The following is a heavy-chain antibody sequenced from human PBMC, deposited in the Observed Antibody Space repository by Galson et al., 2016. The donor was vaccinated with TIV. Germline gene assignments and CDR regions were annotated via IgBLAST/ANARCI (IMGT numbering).Heavy chain of an antibody. CDR1: GASISDYF. CDR2: MYVPGSS. D-gene: IGHD2-21*02. Sequence: LSLTCTVSGASISDYFWSWIRQSAGKGLEWVGRMYVPGSSSYNPSLESRVTMSADTSKNQFSLELSSVTAADTAVYYCARGYWVTYTDRPFFDFWGQGILVTVSS. V-gene: IGHV4-4*07. CDR3: ARGYWVTYTDRPFFDF. J-gene: IGHJ4*02.